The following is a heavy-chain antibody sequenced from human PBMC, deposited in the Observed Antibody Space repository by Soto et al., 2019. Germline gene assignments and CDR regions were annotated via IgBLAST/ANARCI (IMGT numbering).Heavy chain of an antibody. Sequence: GGSLRLSCAASGFTVGSNHMSWVRQAPGKGLEWVSVLLSGGRTTSADSVTGPYTICSEYSKNTLYLQMNSLRAEDKGVYYCVSSRWIAAAGSGYYYYGMDVWGRGTTVTVSS. J-gene: IGHJ6*02. CDR1: GFTVGSNH. V-gene: IGHV3-53*01. CDR2: LLSGGRT. D-gene: IGHD6-13*01. CDR3: VSSRWIAAAGSGYYYYGMDV.